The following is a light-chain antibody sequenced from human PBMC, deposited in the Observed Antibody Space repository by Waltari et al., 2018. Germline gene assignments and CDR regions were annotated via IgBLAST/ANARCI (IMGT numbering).Light chain of an antibody. Sequence: QSALTQPRSVSGSPGQSVTISCTGTSSDVGGFNYVSCYQQHPGKSPKIMIYNVIKGPSGVPDRFSGSKSDNTASLTISGLQAEDEADYYCCSYAGSYTVLFGGGTKLTVL. J-gene: IGLJ2*01. V-gene: IGLV2-11*01. CDR2: NVI. CDR3: CSYAGSYTVL. CDR1: SSDVGGFNY.